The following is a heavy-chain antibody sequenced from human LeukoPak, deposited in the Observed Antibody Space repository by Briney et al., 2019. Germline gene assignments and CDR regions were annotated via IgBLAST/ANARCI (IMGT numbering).Heavy chain of an antibody. CDR2: ISAYNGNT. D-gene: IGHD3-3*01. Sequence: ASVKVSCKASGYTFTSYGISWVRQAPGQGLEWMGWISAYNGNTNYAQKLQGRVTMTTDISTSIAYMELRSLRSDDTAVYYCARVGAYYDFWSGYDQAPDYWGQGTLVTVST. V-gene: IGHV1-18*01. CDR1: GYTFTSYG. CDR3: ARVGAYYDFWSGYDQAPDY. J-gene: IGHJ4*02.